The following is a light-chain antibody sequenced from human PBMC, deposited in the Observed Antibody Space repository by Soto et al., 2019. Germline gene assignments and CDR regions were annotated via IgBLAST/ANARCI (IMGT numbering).Light chain of an antibody. J-gene: IGKJ2*01. CDR2: AAS. CDR3: QESYRTPRT. Sequence: DIQMTQSPSSLSASVGDRVTITCRASQTINAYLNWYQQKPGKAPKLLIYAASSLQSGVPSRFSVSGSGTDFTLTISSLQPEDFAAYYCQESYRTPRTFGQGTRLEL. V-gene: IGKV1-39*01. CDR1: QTINAY.